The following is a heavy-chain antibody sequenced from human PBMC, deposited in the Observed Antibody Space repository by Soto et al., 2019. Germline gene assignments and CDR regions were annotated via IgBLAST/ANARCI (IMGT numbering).Heavy chain of an antibody. J-gene: IGHJ4*02. CDR1: GFTFSSYG. D-gene: IGHD2-2*01. CDR2: ICGSGGST. Sequence: PGGSLRLSCAASGFTFSSYGMHWVRQAPGKGLEWVAVICGSGGSTYYADSVKGRFSISRDNFKITLYFQMNSLGAEDTAVYYCAKARGSSTPAPGSYWGQGTLVTVSS. V-gene: IGHV3-23*01. CDR3: AKARGSSTPAPGSY.